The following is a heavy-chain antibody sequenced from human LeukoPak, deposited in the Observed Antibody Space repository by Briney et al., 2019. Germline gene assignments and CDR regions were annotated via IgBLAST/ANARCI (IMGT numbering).Heavy chain of an antibody. CDR1: GVMFPSYW. D-gene: IGHD3-10*01. J-gene: IGHJ4*02. CDR3: ARRHHFGFLDS. CDR2: IKQDGSEK. Sequence: GGSLRLSCAASGVMFPSYWMTWVRQAPGKGLEWVANIKQDGSEKYYVDSVKGRFTISRDNAKNSVYLQMNSLRAGDTAVYYCARRHHFGFLDSWGQGTLVTVSS. V-gene: IGHV3-7*04.